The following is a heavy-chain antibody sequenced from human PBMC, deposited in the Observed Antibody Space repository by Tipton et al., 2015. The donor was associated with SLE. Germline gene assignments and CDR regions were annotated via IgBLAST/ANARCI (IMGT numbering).Heavy chain of an antibody. CDR1: GGSISSHY. J-gene: IGHJ4*02. D-gene: IGHD5-18*01. V-gene: IGHV4-59*08. Sequence: TLSLTCTVSGGSISSHYWSWIRQPPGKGLEWIGYIYYSGSTYYNPSLKSRVTISVDTSKNQFSLKLSSVTAADTAVYYCAKKSGYSYGYRDWGQGTLVTVSS. CDR2: IYYSGST. CDR3: AKKSGYSYGYRD.